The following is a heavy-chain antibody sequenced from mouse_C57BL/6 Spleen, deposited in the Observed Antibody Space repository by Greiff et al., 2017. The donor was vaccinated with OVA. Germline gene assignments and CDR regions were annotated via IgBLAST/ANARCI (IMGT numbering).Heavy chain of an antibody. J-gene: IGHJ4*01. CDR3: AREDYYDYFYYAMDY. CDR2: IYPYNGVS. Sequence: VQLKESGPELVKPGASVKISCKASGYSFTGYYMHWVKQSHGNILDWIGYIYPYNGVSSYNQKFKGKATLTVDKSCSTAYMELRSLTSEDSAVYYCAREDYYDYFYYAMDYWGQGTSVTVSS. D-gene: IGHD2-4*01. V-gene: IGHV1-31*01. CDR1: GYSFTGYY.